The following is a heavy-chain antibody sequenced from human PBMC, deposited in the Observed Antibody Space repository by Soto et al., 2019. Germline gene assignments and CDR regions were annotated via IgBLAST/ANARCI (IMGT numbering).Heavy chain of an antibody. CDR1: GGSISSYY. CDR3: ARVISSRDEYFDY. Sequence: SETLSLTCTVSGGSISSYYWSWVRQPPGKGLEWIGYMYYSGSTNYNPSLKSRVTMSVDTSKKRFSLKLTSVTAADTAVYYCARVISSRDEYFDYWGQGTVVTVSS. V-gene: IGHV4-59*01. CDR2: MYYSGST. J-gene: IGHJ4*02. D-gene: IGHD2-2*01.